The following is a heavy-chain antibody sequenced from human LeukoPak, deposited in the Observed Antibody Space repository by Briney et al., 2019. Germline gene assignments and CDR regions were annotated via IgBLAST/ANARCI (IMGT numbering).Heavy chain of an antibody. CDR2: IYYSGST. V-gene: IGHV4-59*08. CDR1: GGSISSYY. J-gene: IGHJ3*02. Sequence: SETLSLTCTVSGGSISSYYWSWIRQPPGKGLEWIGYIYYSGSTNYNPPLKSRVTISVDTSKNQFSLKLSSVTAADTAVYYCARFKGYCSSTSCQGYAFDIWGQGTMVTVSS. CDR3: ARFKGYCSSTSCQGYAFDI. D-gene: IGHD2-2*01.